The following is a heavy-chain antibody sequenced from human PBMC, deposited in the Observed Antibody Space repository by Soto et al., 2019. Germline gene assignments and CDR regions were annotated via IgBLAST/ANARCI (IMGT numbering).Heavy chain of an antibody. CDR3: ARWSYLDY. V-gene: IGHV3-23*01. J-gene: IGHJ4*02. CDR1: ELSFCIHA. D-gene: IGHD3-3*01. Sequence: GGSKRVSSSAAELSFCIHALSWVRQAPGKGLEWVSTISGSDGKTFYADSVKGRFSISRDTSQSTLYLQMNSLRADDTAMYYCARWSYLDYWGQGTRVTVSS. CDR2: ISGSDGKT.